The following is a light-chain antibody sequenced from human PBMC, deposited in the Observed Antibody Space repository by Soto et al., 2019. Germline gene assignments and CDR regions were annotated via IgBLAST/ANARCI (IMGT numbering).Light chain of an antibody. Sequence: PWERVTLSCRASQSVSSSYLTWYQQKPGQAPRLLIYGASTRATGIPARFSGSGSGTDFTLTISSLQPEDFAVYYCQQDYNLPPYTFGQGTKLEIK. V-gene: IGKV3D-7*01. CDR3: QQDYNLPPYT. J-gene: IGKJ2*01. CDR1: QSVSSSY. CDR2: GAS.